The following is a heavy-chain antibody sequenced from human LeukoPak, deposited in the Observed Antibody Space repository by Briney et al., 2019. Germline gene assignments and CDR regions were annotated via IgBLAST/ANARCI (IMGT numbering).Heavy chain of an antibody. D-gene: IGHD5-24*01. CDR1: GFTFDYYA. Sequence: GRSLRLSCAASGFTFDYYAMHWVRQAPGKGLEWVSGISWNSGSIGYADSVKGRFTISRDNAKNSLYLQMNSLRAEDTALYYCAKSSGGRWLQSFDYWGQGTLVTVSS. V-gene: IGHV3-9*01. CDR2: ISWNSGSI. J-gene: IGHJ4*02. CDR3: AKSSGGRWLQSFDY.